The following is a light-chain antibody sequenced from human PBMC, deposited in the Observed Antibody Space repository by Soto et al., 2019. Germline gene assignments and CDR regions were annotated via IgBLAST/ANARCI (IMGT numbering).Light chain of an antibody. Sequence: EIVLTQSPGTLSLSPGERATLSRRASQSASSSYLAWYQQKPGQAPRLLIYGASSRATGIPDRFSGSGSGTDFTLTISRLEPEDFAVYYCQQYSSSPGTFGQGTKVEIK. CDR3: QQYSSSPGT. CDR2: GAS. J-gene: IGKJ1*01. CDR1: QSASSSY. V-gene: IGKV3-20*01.